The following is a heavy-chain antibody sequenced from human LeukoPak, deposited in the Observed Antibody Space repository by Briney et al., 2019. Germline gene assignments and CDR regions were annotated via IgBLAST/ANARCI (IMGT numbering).Heavy chain of an antibody. CDR2: ISGYNGNT. J-gene: IGHJ4*02. V-gene: IGHV1-18*01. CDR1: DYTFTNYG. D-gene: IGHD6-6*01. CDR3: ARADSVAARPRDY. Sequence: ASMKVSCKASDYTFTNYGISWVRQAPGQGLEWMGWISGYNGNTKYAQKFQGRFTMATDTSTSTAYMELRSLRSNDTAVYYCARADSVAARPRDYWGQGTLVTVSS.